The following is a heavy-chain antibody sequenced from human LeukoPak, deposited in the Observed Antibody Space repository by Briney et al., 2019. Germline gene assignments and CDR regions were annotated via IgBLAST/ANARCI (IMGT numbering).Heavy chain of an antibody. D-gene: IGHD3-10*01. CDR1: GYSFTGHY. J-gene: IGHJ3*02. V-gene: IGHV1-2*04. CDR3: ARNLWFGEASDAFDM. Sequence: ASVKVSCKACGYSFTGHYMHWVRQAAGQGLEGMGWINPKSGGTNYAQKFQGWVTMTRNTSISTAYMDMSSLRSDDTAVYYCARNLWFGEASDAFDMWGQRTMVTVSS. CDR2: INPKSGGT.